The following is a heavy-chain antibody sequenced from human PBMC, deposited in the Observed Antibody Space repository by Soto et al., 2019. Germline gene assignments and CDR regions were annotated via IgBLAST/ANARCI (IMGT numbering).Heavy chain of an antibody. J-gene: IGHJ4*02. V-gene: IGHV3-21*01. CDR2: ISSSGTYI. CDR1: GFTLTNYG. Sequence: EVQLVESGGGLVKPGGSLRLSCAASGFTLTNYGMNWVRQAPGKGLEWVSSISSSGTYIYYADSVKGRFTITRDNAENSLYLHMNSLRAEDTAVYYCARVGGHCTGASCSAYFDYWGQGTLVAVSS. CDR3: ARVGGHCTGASCSAYFDY. D-gene: IGHD2-8*02.